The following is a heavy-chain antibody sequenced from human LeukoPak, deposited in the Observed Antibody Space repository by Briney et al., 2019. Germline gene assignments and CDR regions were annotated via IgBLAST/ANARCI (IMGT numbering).Heavy chain of an antibody. CDR2: INHSGST. CDR1: GGSFSGYY. D-gene: IGHD5-12*01. V-gene: IGHV4-34*01. CDR3: ARLRSRDGYNYDAFDI. Sequence: SETLSLTCAVYGGSFSGYYWSWIRQPPGKGLEWIGEINHSGSTNYNPSLKSRVTISVDTSKNQFSLRLRSATAADTAIYFCARLRSRDGYNYDAFDIWGQGIMVTVSS. J-gene: IGHJ3*02.